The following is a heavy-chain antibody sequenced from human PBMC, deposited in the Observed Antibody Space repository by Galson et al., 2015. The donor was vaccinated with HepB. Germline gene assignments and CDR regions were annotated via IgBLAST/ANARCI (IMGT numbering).Heavy chain of an antibody. CDR3: AKQQGIYHYYGKDL. CDR2: ISGSGGST. Sequence: SLRLSCAASGFTFSSYAMSWVRQAPGKGLEWVSAISGSGGSTYYADSVKGRFTISRDNAKNTLNLQMNSLRAEDTAVYYCAKQQGIYHYYGKDLWGQGTTVTGSS. J-gene: IGHJ6*02. CDR1: GFTFSSYA. V-gene: IGHV3-23*01. D-gene: IGHD7-27*01.